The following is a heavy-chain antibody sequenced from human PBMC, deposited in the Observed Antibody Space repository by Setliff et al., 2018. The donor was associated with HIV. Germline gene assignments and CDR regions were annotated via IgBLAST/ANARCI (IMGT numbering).Heavy chain of an antibody. J-gene: IGHJ3*02. D-gene: IGHD3-22*01. CDR2: IIPVLGIA. CDR1: GGTFSSYA. CDR3: ARGQVSPYYYDSSGYYFTDAFDI. V-gene: IGHV1-69*10. Sequence: ASVKVSCKASGGTFSSYAISWVRQAPGQGLEWMGGIIPVLGIANYAQKFQGRVTITADKSTSTAYMELSSLRSEDTAVYYCARGQVSPYYYDSSGYYFTDAFDIWGQRTMVTVSS.